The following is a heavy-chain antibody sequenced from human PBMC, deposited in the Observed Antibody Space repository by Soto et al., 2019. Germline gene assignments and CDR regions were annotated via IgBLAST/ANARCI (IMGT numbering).Heavy chain of an antibody. CDR3: AKIPHISSCYLDAFDI. CDR2: ISGSGGST. Sequence: EVQLLESGGGLVQPGGSLRLSCAASGFTFSSYAMSWVRQAPGKGLEWVSAISGSGGSTYYADSVTGRFTISRDNSKNTLYLKMNSLRAEDTAVYYCAKIPHISSCYLDAFDIWAQGTMVTVSS. CDR1: GFTFSSYA. J-gene: IGHJ3*02. V-gene: IGHV3-23*01. D-gene: IGHD6-13*01.